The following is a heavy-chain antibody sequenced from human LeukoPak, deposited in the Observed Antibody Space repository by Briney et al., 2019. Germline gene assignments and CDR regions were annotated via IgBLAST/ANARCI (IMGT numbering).Heavy chain of an antibody. CDR2: IQFHGSDI. CDR1: GFTFTNSG. CDR3: AKDNPIEKVPGLGPGS. Sequence: PGGSLRLSCAASGFTFTNSGMHWVRQAPGRGLEWVAFIQFHGSDIFYADSVEGRFTISRDNSKNTLYLQMNRLRPEDTAVYYCAKDNPIEKVPGLGPGSWGQGTLVTVSS. D-gene: IGHD2-2*01. V-gene: IGHV3-30*02. J-gene: IGHJ5*02.